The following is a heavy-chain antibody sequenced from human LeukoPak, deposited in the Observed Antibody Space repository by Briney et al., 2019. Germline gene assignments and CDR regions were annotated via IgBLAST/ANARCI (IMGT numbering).Heavy chain of an antibody. J-gene: IGHJ4*02. CDR1: GFTFSSYA. Sequence: GGSLRLSCAASGFTFSSYAMSWVRQAPGKGLEWVSAISGSGGSTYYADSVKGRFTISRDNSKNTLYLQMNSLRAKDTAVYYCAKDRVQLWSFFDYWGQGTLVTVSS. CDR3: AKDRVQLWSFFDY. D-gene: IGHD5-18*01. V-gene: IGHV3-23*01. CDR2: ISGSGGST.